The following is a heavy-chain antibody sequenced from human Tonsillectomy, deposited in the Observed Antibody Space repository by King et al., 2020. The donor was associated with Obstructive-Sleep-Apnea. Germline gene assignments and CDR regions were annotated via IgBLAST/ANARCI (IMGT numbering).Heavy chain of an antibody. Sequence: QLVQSGAEVKKPGASVKVSCKASGYTFTGYYMHWVRQAPGQGLEWMGWINPNSGGTNYAQKFQGWVTMTRDTSISTAYMELSRLRSDDTAVYYCARAASRTIFGVVIWFFFDYWGQGTLVTVSS. V-gene: IGHV1-2*04. J-gene: IGHJ4*02. CDR1: GYTFTGYY. D-gene: IGHD3-3*01. CDR2: INPNSGGT. CDR3: ARAASRTIFGVVIWFFFDY.